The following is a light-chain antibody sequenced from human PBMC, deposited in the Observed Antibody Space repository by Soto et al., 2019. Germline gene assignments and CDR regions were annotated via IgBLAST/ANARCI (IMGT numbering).Light chain of an antibody. Sequence: EIVLTQSPGTLSLSPGERATLSCRASQSVSNNYLARYQQKPGQAPRPLIYDTSTRATGIPARFSGSGSGTDFALTISSLEPEDFEVYYCQQYGCSPPSTFGQGTRLDIK. CDR1: QSVSNNY. CDR3: QQYGCSPPST. V-gene: IGKV3-20*01. CDR2: DTS. J-gene: IGKJ5*01.